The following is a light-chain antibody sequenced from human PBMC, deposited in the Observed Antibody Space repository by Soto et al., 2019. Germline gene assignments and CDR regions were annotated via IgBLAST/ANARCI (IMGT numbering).Light chain of an antibody. CDR3: QQYYNWPPT. CDR2: GAS. V-gene: IGKV3-15*01. J-gene: IGKJ1*01. Sequence: IVMTQSPATLSVSPGERATLSCRASQSVGTNLAWYHQKPGQAPRLLISGASTRATGVPARFTGSGSGIEFTLTISSLQSEDFAVYYCQQYYNWPPTFGRGTKVEIK. CDR1: QSVGTN.